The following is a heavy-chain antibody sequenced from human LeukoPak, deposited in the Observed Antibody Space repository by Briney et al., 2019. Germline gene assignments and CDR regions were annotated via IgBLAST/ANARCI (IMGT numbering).Heavy chain of an antibody. V-gene: IGHV1-18*01. CDR3: ATDDYNWNYAALDY. J-gene: IGHJ4*02. D-gene: IGHD1-7*01. CDR2: ISAYNGNT. CDR1: GYTFTSYG. Sequence: ASVKVSCKASGYTFTSYGISWVRQAPGQGLEWMGWISAYNGNTNYAQKLQGRVTMTTDTSTSTACMELRSLRSDDTAVYYCATDDYNWNYAALDYWGQGTLVTVSS.